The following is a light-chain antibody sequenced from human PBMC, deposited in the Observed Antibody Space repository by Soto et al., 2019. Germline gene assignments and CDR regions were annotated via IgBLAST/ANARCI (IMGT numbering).Light chain of an antibody. Sequence: QAVVTQPPSASGTPGQRVIISCSGSSSNLGSNSGNWYQQLPGTAPKLLISNTYQRPLGVPDRFSGSKSGTSASLAISGLQSEDEGDYFCAAWDDSLNGPVFGGGTKVTVI. CDR2: NTY. J-gene: IGLJ3*02. CDR3: AAWDDSLNGPV. CDR1: SSNLGSNS. V-gene: IGLV1-44*01.